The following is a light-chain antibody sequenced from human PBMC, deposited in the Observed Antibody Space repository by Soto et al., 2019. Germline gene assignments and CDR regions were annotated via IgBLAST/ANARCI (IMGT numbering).Light chain of an antibody. V-gene: IGKV3-15*01. Sequence: EIVMTQSSANLSVSPGERATLSCRASQSVSRNLAWDQQKPGQAPRLLIYGASTRATGIPARFSGSGSGTEFTLTISSLQSEDFAVYYCQQYNNWPSWTFGQGTKVEIK. CDR3: QQYNNWPSWT. CDR2: GAS. J-gene: IGKJ1*01. CDR1: QSVSRN.